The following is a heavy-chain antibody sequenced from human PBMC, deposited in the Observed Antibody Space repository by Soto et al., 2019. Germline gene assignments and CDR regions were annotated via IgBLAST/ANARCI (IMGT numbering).Heavy chain of an antibody. CDR1: GFTFSSYA. CDR2: ISGSGGST. V-gene: IGHV3-23*01. Sequence: GGSLRLSCAASGFTFSSYAMSWVRQAPGKGLEWVSAISGSGGSTYYADSVKGRFTISRDNSKNTLYLQMNSLRAEDTAVYYCATHSFPGDARNWFDPWGQGTLVTVSS. J-gene: IGHJ5*02. D-gene: IGHD3-10*01. CDR3: ATHSFPGDARNWFDP.